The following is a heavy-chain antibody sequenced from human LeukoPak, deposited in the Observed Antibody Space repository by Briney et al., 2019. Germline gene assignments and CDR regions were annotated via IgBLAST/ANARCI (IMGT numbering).Heavy chain of an antibody. J-gene: IGHJ6*02. Sequence: TSVKVSCKASGFTFTSSAMQWVRQARGQRLEWIGWIVVGSGNTNYAQKFQERVTITRDMSTSTASMELSSLRSEDTAVYYCAAGGDDSGSYYEDYYYYGMDVWGQGTTVTVSS. CDR1: GFTFTSSA. D-gene: IGHD1-26*01. CDR2: IVVGSGNT. CDR3: AAGGDDSGSYYEDYYYYGMDV. V-gene: IGHV1-58*02.